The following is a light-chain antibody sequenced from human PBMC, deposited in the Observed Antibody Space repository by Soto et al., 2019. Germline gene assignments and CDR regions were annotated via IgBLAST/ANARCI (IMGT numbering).Light chain of an antibody. V-gene: IGLV2-14*01. CDR1: SSDVGAYNY. CDR3: SSYTTSTTHVV. J-gene: IGLJ2*01. Sequence: QSVLTQPASVSGSPGQSITISCTGTSSDVGAYNYVSWFQQHPGKVPKLMIYEVSNRPSGISDRFSASKSGNTASLTISGLQAEDEADYYCSSYTTSTTHVVFGGGTKSPS. CDR2: EVS.